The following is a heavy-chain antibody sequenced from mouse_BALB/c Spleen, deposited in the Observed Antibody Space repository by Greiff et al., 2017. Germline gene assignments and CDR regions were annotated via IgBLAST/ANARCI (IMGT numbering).Heavy chain of an antibody. CDR1: GFTFSSYA. CDR2: ISSGGST. D-gene: IGHD2-1*01. CDR3: ARTDLHYGNWNFDY. V-gene: IGHV5-6-5*01. Sequence: EVKVVEPGGGLVKPGGSLKLSCAASGFTFSSYAMSWVRQTPEKRLEWVASISSGGSTYYPDSVKGRFTISRDNARNILYLQMSSLRSEDTAMYYCARTDLHYGNWNFDYWGQGTTLTVSS. J-gene: IGHJ2*01.